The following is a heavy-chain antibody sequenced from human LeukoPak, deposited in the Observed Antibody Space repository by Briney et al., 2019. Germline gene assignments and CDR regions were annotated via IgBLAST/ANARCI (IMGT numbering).Heavy chain of an antibody. CDR2: INPNSGGT. Sequence: GASVKVSCKASGYTFTGYFMHWVRQAPGQGLEWMGWINPNSGGTNYAQKFQGWVTMTRDTSIRTAYMELNRLRSDDTAVYYCARDSGTSSWDFDYWGQGTLVTVSS. CDR3: ARDSGTSSWDFDY. CDR1: GYTFTGYF. D-gene: IGHD6-13*01. V-gene: IGHV1-2*04. J-gene: IGHJ4*02.